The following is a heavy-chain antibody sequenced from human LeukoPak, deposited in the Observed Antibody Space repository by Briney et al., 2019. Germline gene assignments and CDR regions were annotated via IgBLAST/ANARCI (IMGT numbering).Heavy chain of an antibody. Sequence: GGSLRLSCAASGCSFSNHAMNWVRQAPGKGLEWVSALGDNDGRTFYADSVKGRFTISRDNSKNTLYLQMNSLRAEDTAIYYCAKNGKDNYDMFFDFWGQGTLVTVSS. CDR3: AKNGKDNYDMFFDF. D-gene: IGHD3-9*01. V-gene: IGHV3-23*01. CDR2: LGDNDGRT. J-gene: IGHJ4*02. CDR1: GCSFSNHA.